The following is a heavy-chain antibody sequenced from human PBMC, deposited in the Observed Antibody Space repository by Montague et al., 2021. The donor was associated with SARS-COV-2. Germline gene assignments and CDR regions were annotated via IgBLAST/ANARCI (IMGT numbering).Heavy chain of an antibody. D-gene: IGHD3-22*01. CDR3: ASPTYYYDSSGSDAFDI. CDR2: IYYSGST. CDR1: GGSFSGYY. V-gene: IGHV4-34*01. J-gene: IGHJ3*02. Sequence: SETLSLTCAVYGGSFSGYYWSWIRQPPGKGLEWIGSIYYSGSTYYNPSLKSRVTISVDTSKNQFSRKLSSVTAADTAVYYCASPTYYYDSSGSDAFDIWGQGTMVTVSS.